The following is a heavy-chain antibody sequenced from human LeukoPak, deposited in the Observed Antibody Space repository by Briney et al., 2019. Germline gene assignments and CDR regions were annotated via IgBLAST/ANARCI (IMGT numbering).Heavy chain of an antibody. CDR2: ISYDGSNK. V-gene: IGHV3-33*01. CDR1: GFTFSSYG. D-gene: IGHD4-17*01. Sequence: PGRSLRLSCTASGFTFSSYGMHWVRQAPGKGLEWVAVISYDGSNKYYADSVKGRFTISRDNSKNTLYLQMNSLRAEDTAVYYCARADYGDHVGFFDYWGQGTLVTVSS. J-gene: IGHJ4*02. CDR3: ARADYGDHVGFFDY.